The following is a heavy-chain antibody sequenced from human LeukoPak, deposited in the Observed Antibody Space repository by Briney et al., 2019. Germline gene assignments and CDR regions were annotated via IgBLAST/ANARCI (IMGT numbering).Heavy chain of an antibody. V-gene: IGHV1-69*01. J-gene: IGHJ6*02. CDR2: IIPIFGTA. D-gene: IGHD2-15*01. CDR3: ATLTRGPRIYYYYGMDV. Sequence: SVKVSCKASGGTFSSYTISWVRQAPGQGLEWMGGIIPIFGTANYAQKFQGRVTITADESTSTAYMELSSLRSEDTAVYYCATLTRGPRIYYYYGMDVWGQGTTVTVSS. CDR1: GGTFSSYT.